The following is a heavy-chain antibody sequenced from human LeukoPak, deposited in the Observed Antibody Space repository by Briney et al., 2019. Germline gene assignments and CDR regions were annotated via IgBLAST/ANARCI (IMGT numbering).Heavy chain of an antibody. V-gene: IGHV3-74*01. CDR1: AFTFSSNA. Sequence: QTGGSLRLSCRASAFTFSSNAMSWVRQAPGKGLVWVSRINSDESITTYADSVKGRFTISRDNAKNTLYLQMNSLRAEDTAVYYCARGLVPGFLDYWGQGTPVTVSS. CDR2: INSDESIT. D-gene: IGHD4-11*01. J-gene: IGHJ4*02. CDR3: ARGLVPGFLDY.